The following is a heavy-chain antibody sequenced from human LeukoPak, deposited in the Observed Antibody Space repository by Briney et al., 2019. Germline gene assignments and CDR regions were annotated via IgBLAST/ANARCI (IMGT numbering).Heavy chain of an antibody. CDR2: IYYSGST. CDR3: ARAPRDYGSGSYLYYYFDH. Sequence: PSETLSLTCTVSRGSISSYYWSWIRQPPGKGLEWIGYIYYSGSTNYNPSLKSRVTISVDTSKNQFSLKLSSVTAADTAVYYCARAPRDYGSGSYLYYYFDHWGQGTLVTVSS. J-gene: IGHJ4*02. V-gene: IGHV4-59*01. D-gene: IGHD3-10*01. CDR1: RGSISSYY.